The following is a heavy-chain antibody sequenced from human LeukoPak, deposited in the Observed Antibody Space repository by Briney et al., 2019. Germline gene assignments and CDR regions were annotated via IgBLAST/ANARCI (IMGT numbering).Heavy chain of an antibody. Sequence: SETLSLTCIVSGGSASGGNYYWGWIRRPPGKGLEWIGGISSSGNTYYNPSLKSRITISVDTSKNHFSLKLSSVTAADTAVYYCARLGAGPTYYDFWSGYSSFYFDYWGQGTLVTVSS. CDR2: ISSSGNT. CDR3: ARLGAGPTYYDFWSGYSSFYFDY. CDR1: GGSASGGNYY. D-gene: IGHD3-3*01. J-gene: IGHJ4*02. V-gene: IGHV4-39*02.